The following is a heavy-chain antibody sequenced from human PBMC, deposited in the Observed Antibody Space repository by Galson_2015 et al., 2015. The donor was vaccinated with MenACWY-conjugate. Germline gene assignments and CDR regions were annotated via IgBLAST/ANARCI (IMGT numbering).Heavy chain of an antibody. CDR3: ARGLGYCSGGTSTPSIDY. CDR2: MSSSSSTI. Sequence: SLRLSCAASGFTFSSYRMNWVRQAPGKGLEWVSYMSSSSSTIYYADSVKGRFTISRDNAKNSLYLQINSLRAEDTAVYYCARGLGYCSGGTSTPSIDYWGQGTLVSVSS. V-gene: IGHV3-48*04. J-gene: IGHJ4*02. D-gene: IGHD2-15*01. CDR1: GFTFSSYR.